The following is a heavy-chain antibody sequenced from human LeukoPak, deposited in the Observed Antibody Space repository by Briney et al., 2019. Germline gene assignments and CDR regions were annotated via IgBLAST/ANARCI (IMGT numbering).Heavy chain of an antibody. CDR3: ATFVAVVAATRDY. CDR1: GFIFSSYA. CDR2: ITGGDGST. Sequence: GGSLRLSYAASGFIFSSYAMSWVRQAPGKGLEWVSSITGGDGSTSYADSVKGRFTISRDNSKSTLYLQMNSLRAEDTAVYYCATFVAVVAATRDYWGQGTLVTVSS. J-gene: IGHJ4*02. V-gene: IGHV3-23*01. D-gene: IGHD2-15*01.